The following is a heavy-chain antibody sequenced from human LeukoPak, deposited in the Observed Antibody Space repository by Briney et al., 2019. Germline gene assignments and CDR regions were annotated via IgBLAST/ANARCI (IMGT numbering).Heavy chain of an antibody. J-gene: IGHJ5*02. CDR1: GYTFTGYY. D-gene: IGHD2-2*03. CDR2: INPNSGGT. CDR3: ARDVDIVVRNWFDP. V-gene: IGHV1-2*06. Sequence: ASVKVSCKASGYTFTGYYMHWVRQAPGQGLEWMGRINPNSGGTNYAQKFQGRVTMTRDTSISTAYMELSRLRSGDTAVYYCARDVDIVVRNWFDPWGQGTLVTVSS.